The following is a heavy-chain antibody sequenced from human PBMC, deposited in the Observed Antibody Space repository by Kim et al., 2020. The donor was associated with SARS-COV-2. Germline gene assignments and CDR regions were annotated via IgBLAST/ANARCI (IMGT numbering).Heavy chain of an antibody. Sequence: ASVKVSCKASGYTFTGYYMHWVRQAPGQGLEWMGWINPNSGGTNYAQKFQGRVTMTRDTSISTAYMELSRLRSDDTAVYYCARDRKPKRAVTTEIWWDYWGQGTLVTVSS. D-gene: IGHD4-4*01. CDR2: INPNSGGT. CDR3: ARDRKPKRAVTTEIWWDY. V-gene: IGHV1-2*02. CDR1: GYTFTGYY. J-gene: IGHJ4*02.